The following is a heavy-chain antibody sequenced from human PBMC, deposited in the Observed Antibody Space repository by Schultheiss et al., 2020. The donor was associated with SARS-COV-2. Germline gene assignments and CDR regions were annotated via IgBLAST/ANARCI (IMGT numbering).Heavy chain of an antibody. V-gene: IGHV4-61*01. CDR3: ARATYGRDGYIKGFDY. Sequence: SETLSLTCTVSGGSVSSGSYYWSWIRQPPGKGLEWIGYVYNSGGTNYNPSLKGRVTISLDTSENQFSLKLSSVTAADTAVYYCARATYGRDGYIKGFDYWGQGTLVTVSS. J-gene: IGHJ4*02. D-gene: IGHD5-24*01. CDR1: GGSVSSGSYY. CDR2: VYNSGGT.